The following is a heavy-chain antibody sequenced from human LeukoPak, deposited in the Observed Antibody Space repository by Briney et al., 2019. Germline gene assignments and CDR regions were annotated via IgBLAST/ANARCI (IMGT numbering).Heavy chain of an antibody. V-gene: IGHV4-39*01. J-gene: IGHJ3*02. CDR2: IYYSGST. Sequence: PSEALSLTCTVSGGSICSSSYYWGWIRQPPGKGLEWIGSIYYSGSTYYNPSLKSRVTISVDTSKNQFSLKLSSVTAADTAVYYCARPPYVHPTDAFDIWGQGTMVTVSS. CDR3: ARPPYVHPTDAFDI. D-gene: IGHD3-16*01. CDR1: GGSICSSSYY.